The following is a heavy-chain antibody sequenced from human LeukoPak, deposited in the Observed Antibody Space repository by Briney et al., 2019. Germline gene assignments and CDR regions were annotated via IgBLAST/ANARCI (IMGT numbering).Heavy chain of an antibody. CDR2: ISYDGSNK. D-gene: IGHD2-15*01. J-gene: IGHJ4*02. CDR3: ARDPLGYCSGGSCYGAYYFDY. CDR1: GFTFSSYA. Sequence: GRSLRLSCAASGFTFSSYAMHWVRQAPGKGLEWVAVISYDGSNKYYADSVKGRFTISRDNSKNTLYLQINSLRAEDTAVYYCARDPLGYCSGGSCYGAYYFDYWGQGTLVTVSS. V-gene: IGHV3-30*04.